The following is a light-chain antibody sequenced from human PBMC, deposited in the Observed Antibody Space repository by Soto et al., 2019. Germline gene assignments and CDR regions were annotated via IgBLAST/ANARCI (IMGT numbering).Light chain of an antibody. CDR3: SSYTSSSLYV. CDR1: SSDVGGYNY. Sequence: QSVLTQPASVSGSPGQSITISCTGTSSDVGGYNYASWYQQLPGKAPKLMIYDVSDRPSGVSNRFSGSKSGNTASLTISGLQAEDEADYYCSSYTSSSLYVFGTGTKVTVL. V-gene: IGLV2-14*01. CDR2: DVS. J-gene: IGLJ1*01.